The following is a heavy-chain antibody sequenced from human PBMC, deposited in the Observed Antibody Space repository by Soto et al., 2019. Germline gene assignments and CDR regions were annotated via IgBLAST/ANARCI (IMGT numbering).Heavy chain of an antibody. D-gene: IGHD2-2*01. CDR1: GGSISSSSYY. V-gene: IGHV4-39*01. CDR2: IYYSGST. J-gene: IGHJ4*02. Sequence: SETLSLTCTVSGGSISSSSYYWGWIRQPPGKGLEWIGSIYYSGSTYYNPSLKSRVTISVDTSKNQFSLKLSSVTAADTAVYYCARSASAAMRPYYFDYWGQGTLVTVSS. CDR3: ARSASAAMRPYYFDY.